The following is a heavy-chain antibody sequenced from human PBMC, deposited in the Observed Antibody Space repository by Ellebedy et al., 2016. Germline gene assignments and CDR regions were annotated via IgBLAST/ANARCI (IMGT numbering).Heavy chain of an antibody. D-gene: IGHD6-6*01. CDR3: AKSEYSSSPRSPYMDV. J-gene: IGHJ6*03. Sequence: GESLKISXAASGFTFSSYGMHWVHQAPGKGLEWVSAISGSGGSTYYADSVKGRFTISRDNSKNTLYLQMNSLRAEDTAVYYCAKSEYSSSPRSPYMDVWGKGTTVTVSS. CDR2: ISGSGGST. CDR1: GFTFSSYG. V-gene: IGHV3-23*01.